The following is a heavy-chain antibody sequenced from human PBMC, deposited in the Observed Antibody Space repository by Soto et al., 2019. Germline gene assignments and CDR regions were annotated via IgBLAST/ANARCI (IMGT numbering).Heavy chain of an antibody. V-gene: IGHV1-46*01. J-gene: IGHJ4*02. CDR2: INPNGYTS. CDR3: ARDLHGAFTTMVY. Sequence: QVQMVQSGAEVKKPGASVKLSCKASGYTFMNYYIHWVRQAPGQGLEWMGIINPNGYTSTLAQKFQGRITVTSDTSTSTVYMELGSLSSEDTAVYYGARDLHGAFTTMVYWGQGSLVTVSS. CDR1: GYTFMNYY. D-gene: IGHD3-10*01.